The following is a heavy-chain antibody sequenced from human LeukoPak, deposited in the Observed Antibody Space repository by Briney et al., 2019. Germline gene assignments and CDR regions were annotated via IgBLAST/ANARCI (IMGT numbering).Heavy chain of an antibody. CDR1: GFTFDDYG. V-gene: IGHV3-7*01. J-gene: IGHJ4*02. Sequence: PGGSLRLSCAASGFTFDDYGMSWVRQAPGKGLEWVANIKQDGSEKYHVDSVKGRFTISRDNAKNSLYLQMNSLRAEDTAVYYCARALYGDYVDYWGQGTLVTVSS. D-gene: IGHD4-17*01. CDR3: ARALYGDYVDY. CDR2: IKQDGSEK.